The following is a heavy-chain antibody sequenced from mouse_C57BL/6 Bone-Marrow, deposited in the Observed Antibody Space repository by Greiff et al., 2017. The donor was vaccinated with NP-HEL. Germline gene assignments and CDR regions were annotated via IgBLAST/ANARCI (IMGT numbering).Heavy chain of an antibody. CDR2: ISYDGSN. D-gene: IGHD4-1*01. CDR3: AREGTGRSLDY. V-gene: IGHV3-6*01. J-gene: IGHJ2*01. Sequence: VQLMESGPGLVKPSQSLSLTCSVTGFSIPRRFYWLWIRQFPGIHLVCMLSISYDGSNYYNPSLKNRISITRDTSQNQFFLKLNSVTTEDTATYYCAREGTGRSLDYWGQGTTLTVSS. CDR1: GFSIPRRFY.